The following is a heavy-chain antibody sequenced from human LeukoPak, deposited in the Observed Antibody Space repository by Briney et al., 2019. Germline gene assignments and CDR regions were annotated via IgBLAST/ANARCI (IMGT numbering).Heavy chain of an antibody. CDR3: ARLGDGYNYLDY. Sequence: PSETLPLTCTVSGGSISSYYWSWIRQPPGKGLEWIGYIYTSGSTNYNPSLKSRVTILVDTSKNQFSLKLSSVTAADTAVYYCARLGDGYNYLDYWGQGTLVTVSS. D-gene: IGHD5-24*01. CDR2: IYTSGST. CDR1: GGSISSYY. V-gene: IGHV4-4*09. J-gene: IGHJ4*02.